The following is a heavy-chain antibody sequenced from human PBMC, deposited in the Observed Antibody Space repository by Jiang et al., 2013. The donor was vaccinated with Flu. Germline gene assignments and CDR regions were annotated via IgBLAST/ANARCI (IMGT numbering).Heavy chain of an antibody. CDR2: FSGRGGST. V-gene: IGHV3-23*01. Sequence: GLVQPGGSLRLSCAASGVHLWRLYHDLGPPSSREGLEWVSAFSGRGGSTWYADSVRGRFTISRDDSKSTLYLQMNSLRAEDTAIYFCAKDHDVVVVGASTYALGDWGQGTLVTVSS. D-gene: IGHD2-15*01. CDR1: GVHLWRLY. CDR3: AKDHDVVVVGASTYALGD. J-gene: IGHJ4*02.